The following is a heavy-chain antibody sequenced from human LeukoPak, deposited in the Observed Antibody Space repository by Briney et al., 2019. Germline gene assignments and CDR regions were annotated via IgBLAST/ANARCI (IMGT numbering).Heavy chain of an antibody. D-gene: IGHD4-23*01. CDR3: ARRNIGTRWPFDS. Sequence: PGGSLRLSCEASRFTFSSYWMSWVRQAPGKGLEWVANIKDDGSQKNYIDSVKGRFTISRDNAKASLFLQMNSLSSEDTGVYYCARRNIGTRWPFDSWGQGTLVTVSS. CDR1: RFTFSSYW. J-gene: IGHJ4*02. V-gene: IGHV3-7*01. CDR2: IKDDGSQK.